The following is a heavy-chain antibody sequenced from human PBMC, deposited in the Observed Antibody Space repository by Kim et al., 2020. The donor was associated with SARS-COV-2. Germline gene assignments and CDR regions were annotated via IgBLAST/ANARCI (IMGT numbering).Heavy chain of an antibody. CDR1: GDSVSSNSAA. D-gene: IGHD6-6*01. J-gene: IGHJ6*02. CDR2: TYYRSKWYN. V-gene: IGHV6-1*01. Sequence: SQTLSLTCAISGDSVSSNSAAWNWIRQSPSRGLEWLGRTYYRSKWYNDYAVSVKSRITINPDTSKNQFSLQLNSVTPEDTAVYYCARVGAARPYYYYGMDVWGQGTTVTVSS. CDR3: ARVGAARPYYYYGMDV.